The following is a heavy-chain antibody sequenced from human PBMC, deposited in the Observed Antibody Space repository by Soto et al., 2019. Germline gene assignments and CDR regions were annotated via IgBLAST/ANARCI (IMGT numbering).Heavy chain of an antibody. Sequence: SETLSVTCTFSVSSISIGSYYWSWIRQHPGKGLEWIGYIYHSGSTYYNPSLKSRATISLDTSKNQFSLKLSSVTAADTAVYYCARDYMAVVDWGQGTMVTVSS. D-gene: IGHD2-15*01. CDR1: VSSISIGSYY. CDR2: IYHSGST. J-gene: IGHJ4*02. CDR3: ARDYMAVVD. V-gene: IGHV4-31*03.